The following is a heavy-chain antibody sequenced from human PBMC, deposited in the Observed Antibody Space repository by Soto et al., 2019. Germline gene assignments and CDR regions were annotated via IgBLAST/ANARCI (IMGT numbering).Heavy chain of an antibody. Sequence: PGGSLRLSCAAAEFTVSNSYMSWVRQAPGKGLEWVSVIYTGGSTYYANFVRGRFTISRDNSKNILYLQMNSLRAEDTAVYYCGRDEIAVAGPYFQLWGQGTLVTVSS. CDR3: GRDEIAVAGPYFQL. J-gene: IGHJ1*01. V-gene: IGHV3-66*01. CDR2: IYTGGST. CDR1: EFTVSNSY. D-gene: IGHD6-19*01.